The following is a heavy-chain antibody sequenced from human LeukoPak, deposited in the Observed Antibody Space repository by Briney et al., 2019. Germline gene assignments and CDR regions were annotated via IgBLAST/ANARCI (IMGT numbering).Heavy chain of an antibody. Sequence: GGSLRLSCAASGFTFTSYAMHWVRQAPGKGLEFVSSISSNGGYTYYANSVKGRFTISRDNSKSTLYLQMGSLRAEDMAVYYCARARSDFWSLGDCGQGTLGTGSS. V-gene: IGHV3-64*01. J-gene: IGHJ4*02. CDR3: ARARSDFWSLGD. CDR1: GFTFTSYA. D-gene: IGHD3-3*01. CDR2: ISSNGGYT.